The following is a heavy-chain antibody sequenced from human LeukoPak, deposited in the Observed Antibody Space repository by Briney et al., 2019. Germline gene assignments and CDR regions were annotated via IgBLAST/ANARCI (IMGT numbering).Heavy chain of an antibody. J-gene: IGHJ6*03. CDR1: GGSISSYY. CDR3: ARGPSVYYYYYMDV. Sequence: SETLSLTCTVSGGSISSYYWSWIRQPAGKGLEWIGRIYTSGSTNYNPSLKSRVTMSVDTSKNQFSLKLSSVTAADTAVYYCARGPSVYYYYYMDVWGKGTTVTISS. D-gene: IGHD5/OR15-5a*01. V-gene: IGHV4-4*07. CDR2: IYTSGST.